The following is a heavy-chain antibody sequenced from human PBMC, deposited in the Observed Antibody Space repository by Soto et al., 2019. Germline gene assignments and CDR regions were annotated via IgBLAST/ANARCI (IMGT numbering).Heavy chain of an antibody. CDR1: GYSFKTHW. CDR3: ARQIYDSDTGPNFQYYFDS. J-gene: IGHJ4*02. Sequence: PGESLKISCEGSGYSFKTHWITWVRQKPGKGLEWMGRIDPSDSQTYYSPSFRGHVTISVTKSITTVFLQWSSLRASDTAMYYCARQIYDSDTGPNFQYYFDSWGQGTPVTVSS. V-gene: IGHV5-10-1*01. CDR2: IDPSDSQT. D-gene: IGHD3-22*01.